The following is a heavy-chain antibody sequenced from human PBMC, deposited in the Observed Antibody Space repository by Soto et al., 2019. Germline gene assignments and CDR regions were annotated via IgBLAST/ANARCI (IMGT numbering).Heavy chain of an antibody. Sequence: HVHLVPSGAEVKEPGASVKVSCKASGYTFSSYGINWVRQAPGQGLEWMGWVSTYNGDTKYAPRLQGRVTMTTDTSTSTANMELRSLISDDTAIYYCARGYCNSPSGSGRDWFDPWGQGTLVTVSP. CDR2: VSTYNGDT. CDR1: GYTFSSYG. J-gene: IGHJ5*02. D-gene: IGHD2-2*01. V-gene: IGHV1-18*01. CDR3: ARGYCNSPSGSGRDWFDP.